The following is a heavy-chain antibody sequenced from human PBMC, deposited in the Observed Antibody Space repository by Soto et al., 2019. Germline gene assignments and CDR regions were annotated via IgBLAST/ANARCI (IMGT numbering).Heavy chain of an antibody. CDR1: GFTFSSYG. CDR2: ISYDGSNK. J-gene: IGHJ4*02. V-gene: IGHV3-30*18. Sequence: GGSLRLSCAASGFTFSSYGMHWVRQAPGKGLEWVAVISYDGSNKYYADSVKGRFTISRDNSKNTLYLQMNSLRAEDTAVYYCAKDLGGIAARPASYYFDYWGQGTLVTVSS. D-gene: IGHD6-6*01. CDR3: AKDLGGIAARPASYYFDY.